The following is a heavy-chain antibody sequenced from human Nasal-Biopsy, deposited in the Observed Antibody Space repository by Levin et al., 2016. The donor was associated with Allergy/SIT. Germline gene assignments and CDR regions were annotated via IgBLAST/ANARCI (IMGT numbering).Heavy chain of an antibody. D-gene: IGHD6-13*01. Sequence: SLKISCAASGFTFDNYAMHWVRQAPGKGPEWVSSVSWNSASEGYADSVKGRFHTFRDDAKNTLYLQMSSLRPEDTALYYCAKGARRAIAAAGLPPHYYYDGMDVWGQGTTVTVSS. CDR1: GFTFDNYA. V-gene: IGHV3-9*01. CDR3: AKGARRAIAAAGLPPHYYYDGMDV. CDR2: VSWNSASE. J-gene: IGHJ6*02.